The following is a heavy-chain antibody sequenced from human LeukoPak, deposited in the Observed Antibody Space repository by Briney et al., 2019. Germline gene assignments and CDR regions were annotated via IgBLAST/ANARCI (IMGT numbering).Heavy chain of an antibody. J-gene: IGHJ4*02. D-gene: IGHD5-24*01. Sequence: GGSLRLSCAASGFTFNDYAMHWVRQAPGKGLEWVSLISGDGSSTYYVDSVKGRFTISRDNSKNSLYLQMNSLGTEDTALYYCAKLNSGYRGGYYLYYFDYWGQGALVTVSS. V-gene: IGHV3-43*02. CDR2: ISGDGSST. CDR3: AKLNSGYRGGYYLYYFDY. CDR1: GFTFNDYA.